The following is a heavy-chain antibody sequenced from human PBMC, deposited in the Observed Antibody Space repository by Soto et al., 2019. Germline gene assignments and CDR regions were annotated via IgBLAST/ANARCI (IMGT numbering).Heavy chain of an antibody. J-gene: IGHJ3*02. Sequence: VGSLRLSCASSVFTFSDYYMSWIRHSPGKGLEWVSYISSSGSTIYYADSVKGRFTISRDNAKNSLYLQMNSLRAEDTAVYYCARDVLPPRFAFDIWGQGTMVTVSS. CDR3: ARDVLPPRFAFDI. CDR1: VFTFSDYY. V-gene: IGHV3-11*01. CDR2: ISSSGSTI.